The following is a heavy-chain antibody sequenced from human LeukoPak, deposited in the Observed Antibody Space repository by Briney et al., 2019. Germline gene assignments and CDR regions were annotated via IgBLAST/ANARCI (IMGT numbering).Heavy chain of an antibody. CDR1: GFTFSSYG. J-gene: IGHJ4*02. D-gene: IGHD4-17*01. CDR2: ISGSGGST. V-gene: IGHV3-23*01. CDR3: AKDNSPYGDYVDYDY. Sequence: GGFLRLSCAASGFTFSSYGMSWVRQAPGKGLEWVSAISGSGGSTYYADSVKGRFTISRDNSKNTLYLQMNSLRAEDTAVYYCAKDNSPYGDYVDYDYWGQGTLVTVSS.